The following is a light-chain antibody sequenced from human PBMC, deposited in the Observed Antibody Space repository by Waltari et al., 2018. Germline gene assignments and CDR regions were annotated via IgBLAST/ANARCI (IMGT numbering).Light chain of an antibody. CDR2: GAP. Sequence: VLTQSPGTLSLSPGERVTLFCKPRESAGSTQLAWYEQTPGQAPRLLVYGAPTRATGIPDRCSGGGSGTDFTLIISRLEPEDSAVYYCQQYAGSPRTFGQGTKVEIK. V-gene: IGKV3-20*01. J-gene: IGKJ1*01. CDR1: ESAGSTQ. CDR3: QQYAGSPRT.